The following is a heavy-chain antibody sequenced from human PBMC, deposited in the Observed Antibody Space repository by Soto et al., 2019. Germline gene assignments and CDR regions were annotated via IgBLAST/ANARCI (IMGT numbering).Heavy chain of an antibody. CDR3: ATLDCSSTSCYGGGWYDP. CDR2: INHSGII. D-gene: IGHD2-2*01. CDR1: GGSLTDCY. V-gene: IGHV4-34*01. J-gene: IGHJ5*02. Sequence: PSETLSLTCAVYGGSLTDCYWNWIRQPPGKGLEWIGDINHSGIIDYNPSLKSRVTISVDTSKNQFSSKLNSVTAADTAVYYCATLDCSSTSCYGGGWYDPWGQGTLVTVSS.